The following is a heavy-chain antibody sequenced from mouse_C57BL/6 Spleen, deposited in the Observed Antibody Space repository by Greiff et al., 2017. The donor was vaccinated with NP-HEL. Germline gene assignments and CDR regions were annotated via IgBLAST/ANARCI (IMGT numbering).Heavy chain of an antibody. Sequence: VQLQQSGPELVKPGASVKISCKASGYAFSSSWMNWVKQRPGKGLEWIGRIYPGDGDTNYNGKFKGKATLTADKSSSTAYMQLSSLTSEDSAVYFCARPDYYGSSYGYFEVWGTGTTVTVSS. CDR2: IYPGDGDT. CDR1: GYAFSSSW. V-gene: IGHV1-82*01. D-gene: IGHD1-1*01. J-gene: IGHJ1*03. CDR3: ARPDYYGSSYGYFEV.